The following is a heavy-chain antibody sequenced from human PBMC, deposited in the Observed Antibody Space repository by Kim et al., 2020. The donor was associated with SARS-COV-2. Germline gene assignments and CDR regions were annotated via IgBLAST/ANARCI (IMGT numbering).Heavy chain of an antibody. CDR2: IRNKANSYTT. CDR3: VGCASDFRDFDY. J-gene: IGHJ4*02. V-gene: IGHV3-72*01. D-gene: IGHD3-3*01. Sequence: GGSLRLSCAASGFSFSDHYMDWVRQAAGKGLEWVGRIRNKANSYTTEYAASVIGRFTISRDDSKNSLYLQMNSLETEDTAVYYCVGCASDFRDFDYWGQGTLVTVSS. CDR1: GFSFSDHY.